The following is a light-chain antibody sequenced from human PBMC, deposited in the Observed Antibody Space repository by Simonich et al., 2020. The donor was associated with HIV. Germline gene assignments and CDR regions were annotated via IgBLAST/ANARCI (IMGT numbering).Light chain of an antibody. CDR3: AAWDDSLNGWV. V-gene: IGLV1-44*01. CDR2: SNN. CDR1: SSNIGGNT. J-gene: IGLJ3*02. Sequence: QSVLTQPPSASGTPGQRVTISCSGSSSNIGGNTVNWYQQLPGTAPKLLLYSNNQRPSGGPDRFSGSKSGTSASLASSGLQSEDEADYYCAAWDDSLNGWVFGGGTKLTVL.